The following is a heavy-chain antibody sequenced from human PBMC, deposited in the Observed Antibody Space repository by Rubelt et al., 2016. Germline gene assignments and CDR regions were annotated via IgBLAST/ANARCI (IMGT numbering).Heavy chain of an antibody. Sequence: ADSLQGRFIISRDDAKNSLYLQMNSLRAEDTAVYYCARDSYCGGDCYWGAFDIWGQGTMVTVSS. V-gene: IGHV3-48*01. CDR3: ARDSYCGGDCYWGAFDI. D-gene: IGHD2-21*02. J-gene: IGHJ3*02.